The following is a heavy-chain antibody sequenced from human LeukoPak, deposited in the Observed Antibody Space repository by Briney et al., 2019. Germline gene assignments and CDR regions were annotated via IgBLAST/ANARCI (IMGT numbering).Heavy chain of an antibody. V-gene: IGHV3-15*01. CDR1: GFNFNYAW. CDR2: INSKTDGGTT. Sequence: GGSLRLSCAASGFNFNYAWMSWVRQAPGKGLEWVGRINSKTDGGTTDYAARVKGRFTISRDDSKNTVYLQMNSLKTEDTALYYCSTGQSYWGQGTLVTVSS. CDR3: STGQSY. J-gene: IGHJ4*02.